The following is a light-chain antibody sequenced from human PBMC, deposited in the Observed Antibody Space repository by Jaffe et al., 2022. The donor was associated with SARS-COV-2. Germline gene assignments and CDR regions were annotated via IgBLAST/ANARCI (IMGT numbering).Light chain of an antibody. CDR1: ALPKQY. J-gene: IGLJ2*01. Sequence: SYELTQPPSVSVSPGQTARITCSGDALPKQYAYWYQQKPGQAPVLVIYKDSERPSGIPERFSGSSSGTTVTLTISGVQAEDEADYYCQSADSSACVFGGGTKLTVL. CDR3: QSADSSACV. CDR2: KDS. V-gene: IGLV3-25*03.